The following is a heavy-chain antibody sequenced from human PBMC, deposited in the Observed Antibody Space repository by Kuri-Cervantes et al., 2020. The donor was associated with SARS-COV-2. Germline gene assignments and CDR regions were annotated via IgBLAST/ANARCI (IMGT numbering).Heavy chain of an antibody. D-gene: IGHD6-6*01. CDR2: ISSSSSTI. CDR3: ARGMGRYSSSFDY. CDR1: GFTFSSYS. V-gene: IGHV3-48*01. J-gene: IGHJ4*02. Sequence: GGSLRLSCAASGFTFSSYSMNWVRQAPGKGLELVSYISSSSSTIYYADSVKGRFTISRDNAKNSLYLQMNSLRAEDTSVYYCARGMGRYSSSFDYWGQGTLVTVSS.